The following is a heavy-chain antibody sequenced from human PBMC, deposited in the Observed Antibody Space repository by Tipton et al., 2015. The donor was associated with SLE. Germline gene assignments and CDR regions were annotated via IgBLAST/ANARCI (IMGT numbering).Heavy chain of an antibody. V-gene: IGHV4-39*07. Sequence: GLVKPSETLSLTCSVSGVSVSRAGQRWGWIRQPPGKGLEWIGSIFNTGSAQYNASLRGRVTMSLDTSRNQFSLKVNSVTDADAAVYYCARGPFYHYDDDGSHFYYFYLDVWGRGTTVTVSS. CDR2: IFNTGSA. CDR1: GVSVSRAGQR. D-gene: IGHD3-22*01. CDR3: ARGPFYHYDDDGSHFYYFYLDV. J-gene: IGHJ6*03.